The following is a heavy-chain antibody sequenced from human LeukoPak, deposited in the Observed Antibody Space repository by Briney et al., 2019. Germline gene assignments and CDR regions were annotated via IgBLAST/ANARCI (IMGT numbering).Heavy chain of an antibody. CDR3: AGEDYFDTSGYASWRFDI. V-gene: IGHV4-59*01. Sequence: SETLSPTCTVSGASISDYYWTWIRQPPGKGLEWIGHIYYSGNTIYNPSLKSRVTISIDTSKNQFSLKLSSVTTADTAVYYCAGEDYFDTSGYASWRFDIWGQGTMVTVSS. D-gene: IGHD3-22*01. CDR2: IYYSGNT. CDR1: GASISDYY. J-gene: IGHJ3*02.